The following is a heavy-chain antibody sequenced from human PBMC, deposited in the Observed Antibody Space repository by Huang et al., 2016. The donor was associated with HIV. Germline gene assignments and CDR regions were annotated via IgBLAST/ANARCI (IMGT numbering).Heavy chain of an antibody. CDR2: IKHLGSP. V-gene: IGHV4-34*02. CDR1: GGSLSGYY. J-gene: IGHJ5*02. Sequence: QVHLQQWGAGLLKSAETLSLTCAVYGGSLSGYYWSWLRQTPGTGREWMGEIKHLGSPNYNPSLKSRVSISMDGSKKQFSLKLRSISDADTAVYFCARDATKNPRGWFDPWGQGTLVTVAS. CDR3: ARDATKNPRGWFDP. D-gene: IGHD3-10*01.